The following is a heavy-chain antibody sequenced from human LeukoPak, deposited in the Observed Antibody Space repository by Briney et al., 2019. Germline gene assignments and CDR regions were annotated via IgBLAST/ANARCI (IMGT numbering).Heavy chain of an antibody. V-gene: IGHV3-7*03. Sequence: PGGSLRLSCAASGFTFSSYWMSWVRQAPGKGLEWVANIKQDGNEKYYADSVKGRFTISRDNAKNSLDLQMNSLRAEDTALYYCAKDMCLFGYDSSGTPCGYFDYWGQGTLVTVSS. CDR1: GFTFSSYW. J-gene: IGHJ4*02. CDR2: IKQDGNEK. CDR3: AKDMCLFGYDSSGTPCGYFDY. D-gene: IGHD3-22*01.